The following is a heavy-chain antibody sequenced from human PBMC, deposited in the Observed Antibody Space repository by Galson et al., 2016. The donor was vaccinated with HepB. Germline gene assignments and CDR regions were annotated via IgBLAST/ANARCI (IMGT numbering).Heavy chain of an antibody. V-gene: IGHV2-5*02. CDR2: IYWDDDM. Sequence: PALVKPTQTLTLTCTFSGFSLSTSGVGVGWIRQPPGKALGCLAVIYWDDDMRYSPSLKSRLTTTKDSSKNQVVLTMTNMDPVDTATYYCARGYCLSTSCYSFDIWGQGTIVTVSS. J-gene: IGHJ3*02. CDR3: ARGYCLSTSCYSFDI. CDR1: GFSLSTSGVG. D-gene: IGHD2-2*01.